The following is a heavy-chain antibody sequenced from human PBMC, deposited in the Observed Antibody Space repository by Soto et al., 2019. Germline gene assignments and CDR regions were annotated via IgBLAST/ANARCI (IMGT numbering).Heavy chain of an antibody. V-gene: IGHV3-53*01. J-gene: IGHJ4*02. CDR3: ATNSPYYYDSSGYYSPRIDY. D-gene: IGHD3-22*01. CDR2: IYSGGST. CDR1: GFTVSSNY. Sequence: LRLSCAASGFTVSSNYMSWVRQAPGKGLEWVSVIYSGGSTYYADSVKGRFTISRDNSKNTLYLQMNSLRAEDTAVYYCATNSPYYYDSSGYYSPRIDYWGQGTLVTVSS.